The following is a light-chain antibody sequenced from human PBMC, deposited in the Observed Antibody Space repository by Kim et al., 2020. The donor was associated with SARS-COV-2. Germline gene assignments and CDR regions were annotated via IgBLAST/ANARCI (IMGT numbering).Light chain of an antibody. Sequence: PGGTVTLTCASNTGAVTSGYYPNWFQLTPGQAPRSMIHTASGRHSWTPARFSGSLLGGKAALTLSGVQPEDEAEYYCLLYYGGVWVFGGGTQLTVL. CDR3: LLYYGGVWV. J-gene: IGLJ3*02. V-gene: IGLV7-43*01. CDR1: TGAVTSGYY. CDR2: TAS.